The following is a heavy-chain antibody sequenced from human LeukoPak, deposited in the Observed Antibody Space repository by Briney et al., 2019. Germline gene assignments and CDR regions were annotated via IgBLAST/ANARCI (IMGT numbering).Heavy chain of an antibody. J-gene: IGHJ4*02. CDR2: ISSNGGST. V-gene: IGHV3-64*01. CDR3: ARLHGYALDY. Sequence: PGGSLRLSCAASGFTFSSYAMHGVRQAPGEGLEYVSAISSNGGSTYYGNSVKGRCTISRDISKNALYLQMGSLRAEDMAVYYCARLHGYALDYWGQGTLVTVSS. CDR1: GFTFSSYA. D-gene: IGHD5-12*01.